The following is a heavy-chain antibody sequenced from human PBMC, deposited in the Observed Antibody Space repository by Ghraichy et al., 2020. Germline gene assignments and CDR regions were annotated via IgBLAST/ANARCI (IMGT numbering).Heavy chain of an antibody. CDR3: ARESGTVSMGIVNYIVDMRPFHWFDP. CDR2: VTQNGAT. CDR1: GGTFASNS. J-gene: IGHJ5*02. D-gene: IGHD5-24*01. V-gene: IGHV4-34*01. Sequence: GSLRLSCAVSGGTFASNSWTWIRQPPGKGLEWIGAVTQNGATKYNPSLKSRVTISLDTSKNQLSLRLASVAAADTAVYYCARESGTVSMGIVNYIVDMRPFHWFDPWGQGTLVTVSS.